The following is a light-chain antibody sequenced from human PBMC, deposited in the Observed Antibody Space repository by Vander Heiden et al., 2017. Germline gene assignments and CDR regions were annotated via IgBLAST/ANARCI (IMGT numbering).Light chain of an antibody. J-gene: IGLJ2*01. V-gene: IGLV1-47*01. Sequence: QSVLTRPPSASGTPGQRVTISCPGSSSNIGSNYVYWYQQLPGPAPKLLIYRNNQRPSGVPDRFSGSKSGTSASLAISGLRSEDEADYYCAAWDDSLSGYVVFGGGTKLTVL. CDR2: RNN. CDR3: AAWDDSLSGYVV. CDR1: SSNIGSNY.